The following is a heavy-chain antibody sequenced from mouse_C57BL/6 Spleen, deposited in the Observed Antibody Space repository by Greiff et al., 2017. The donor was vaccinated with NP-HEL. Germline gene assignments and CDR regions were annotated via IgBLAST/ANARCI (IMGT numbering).Heavy chain of an antibody. Sequence: VQLQQSGPELVKPGASVKIPCKASGYTFTDYNMDWVKQSHGKSLEWIGDINPNNGGTIYNQKFKGKATLTVDKSSSTAYMELRSLTSEDTAVYYCARREDGYDGYYAMDYWGQGTSVTVSS. J-gene: IGHJ4*01. V-gene: IGHV1-18*01. CDR2: INPNNGGT. D-gene: IGHD2-2*01. CDR3: ARREDGYDGYYAMDY. CDR1: GYTFTDYN.